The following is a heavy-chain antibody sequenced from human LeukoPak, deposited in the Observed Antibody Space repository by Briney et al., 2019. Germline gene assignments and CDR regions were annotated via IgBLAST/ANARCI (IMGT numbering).Heavy chain of an antibody. Sequence: GGSLRLSCAASGFTFSSYSMNWVRQAPGKGLEWVSSISSSSSHIYYADSVKGRFTISRDNAKNSLYLQMNSLRAEDTAVYYCASGRDGYNLAYWGQGTLVTVSS. CDR2: ISSSSSHI. CDR1: GFTFSSYS. CDR3: ASGRDGYNLAY. V-gene: IGHV3-21*01. D-gene: IGHD5-24*01. J-gene: IGHJ4*02.